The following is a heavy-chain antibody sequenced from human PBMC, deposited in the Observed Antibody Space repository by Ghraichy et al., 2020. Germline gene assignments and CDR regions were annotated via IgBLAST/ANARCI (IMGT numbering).Heavy chain of an antibody. CDR2: IWYDGSNK. V-gene: IGHV3-33*01. CDR3: ARDRDYGSGSYYGGEIDY. Sequence: GGSLRLSCAASGFTFSSYGMHWVRQAPGKGLEWVAVIWYDGSNKYYADSVKGRFTISRDNSKNTLYLQMNSLRAEDTAVYYCARDRDYGSGSYYGGEIDYWGQGTLVTVSS. J-gene: IGHJ4*02. CDR1: GFTFSSYG. D-gene: IGHD3-10*01.